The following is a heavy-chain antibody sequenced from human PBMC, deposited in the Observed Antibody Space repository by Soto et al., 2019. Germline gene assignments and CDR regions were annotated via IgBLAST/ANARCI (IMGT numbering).Heavy chain of an antibody. CDR1: GYTFTSYG. J-gene: IGHJ6*02. D-gene: IGHD1-26*01. Sequence: ASVKVSCKASGYTFTSYGIAWMRQATGQGLEWMGWMNPNSGNTGYAQKFQGRVTMTRNTSISTAYMELSSLRSEDTAVYYCARDGSPDPDYYYGMDVWGQGTTVTVSS. CDR2: MNPNSGNT. V-gene: IGHV1-8*02. CDR3: ARDGSPDPDYYYGMDV.